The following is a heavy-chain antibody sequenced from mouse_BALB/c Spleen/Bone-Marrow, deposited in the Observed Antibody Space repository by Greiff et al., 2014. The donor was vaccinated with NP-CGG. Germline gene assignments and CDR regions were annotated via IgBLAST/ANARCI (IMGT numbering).Heavy chain of an antibody. D-gene: IGHD1-1*01. CDR1: GFNIKDTY. J-gene: IGHJ3*01. V-gene: IGHV14-3*02. CDR2: IDPANGNT. Sequence: VQLQQSGAKLVKPGASVKLSCTASGFNIKDTYMYWVKQRPEQGLEWIGRIDPANGNTKYDPKFQDKATITADTSSNTAYLQLSSLTSEDTAVYYCARYYYGSSLFAYWGQGTLVTVSA. CDR3: ARYYYGSSLFAY.